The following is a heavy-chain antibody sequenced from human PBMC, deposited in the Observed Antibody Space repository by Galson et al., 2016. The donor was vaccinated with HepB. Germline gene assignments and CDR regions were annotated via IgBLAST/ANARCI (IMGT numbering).Heavy chain of an antibody. CDR2: IKQNGREK. D-gene: IGHD4-23*01. CDR3: AGEGYGGFDY. V-gene: IGHV3-7*03. CDR1: GFTFSNYW. Sequence: SLRLSCAASGFTFSNYWMSWIRQAPGKGLEWVANIKQNGREKENGDSVKGRFTISRDNAKNSVYLQMDSVRAEDTAVYYCAGEGYGGFDYWGRGALVTVSS. J-gene: IGHJ4*02.